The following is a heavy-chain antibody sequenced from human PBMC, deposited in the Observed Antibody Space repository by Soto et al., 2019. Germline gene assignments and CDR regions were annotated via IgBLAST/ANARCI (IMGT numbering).Heavy chain of an antibody. J-gene: IGHJ4*02. CDR1: GFTFSSYA. CDR2: ISYDGSNK. V-gene: IGHV3-30-3*01. D-gene: IGHD2-15*01. Sequence: GGSLRLSCAASGFTFSSYAMHWVRQAPGKGLEWVAVISYDGSNKYYADSVKGRFTISRDNSKNTLYLQMNSLRAEDTAVYYCAGDKAGYCSGGSCYPTLYYWGQGTLVTVSS. CDR3: AGDKAGYCSGGSCYPTLYY.